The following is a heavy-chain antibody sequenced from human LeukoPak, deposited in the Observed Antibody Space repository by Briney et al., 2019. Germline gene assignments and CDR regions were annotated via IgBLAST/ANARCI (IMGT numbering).Heavy chain of an antibody. CDR1: GYTLTELS. V-gene: IGHV1-24*01. D-gene: IGHD1-26*01. CDR2: FDPEDGET. CDR3: ATVGAKDYYYYMDV. Sequence: ASVKVSCKVSGYTLTELSMHWVRQAPGKGLEWMGGFDPEDGETIYAQKFQGRVTMTEDTSTDTAYMELSSLRSGDTAVYYCATVGAKDYYYYMDVWGKGTTVTVSS. J-gene: IGHJ6*03.